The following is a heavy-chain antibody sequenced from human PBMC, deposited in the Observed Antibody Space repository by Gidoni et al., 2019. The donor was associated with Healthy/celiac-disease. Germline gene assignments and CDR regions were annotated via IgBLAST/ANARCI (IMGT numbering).Heavy chain of an antibody. V-gene: IGHV3-48*01. Sequence: EVQLVETGGGLVQPGGSLRLSCAASGFTFSSYSMNWVRRAPGKGLAGVSYISSRSSTIYYADSVKGGLAISRDNAKNSLYLQMNSLRAEDTAVYYCARGGAGGATRDGGFDYWGQGTLVTVSS. CDR3: ARGGAGGATRDGGFDY. CDR2: ISSRSSTI. J-gene: IGHJ4*02. CDR1: GFTFSSYS. D-gene: IGHD1-26*01.